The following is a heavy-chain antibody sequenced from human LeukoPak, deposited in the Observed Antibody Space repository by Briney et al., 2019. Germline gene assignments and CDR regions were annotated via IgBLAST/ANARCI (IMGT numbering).Heavy chain of an antibody. CDR2: ISGSGGST. J-gene: IGHJ4*02. Sequence: GGSLRLPCAASAFTFSSYGMHWVRQAPGKGLEWVSAISGSGGSTYYADSVKGRFTISRDNSKNTLYLQMNSLRAEDTAVYYCAKAYSGYIDYWGQGTLVTVSS. V-gene: IGHV3-23*01. CDR3: AKAYSGYIDY. D-gene: IGHD4-11*01. CDR1: AFTFSSYG.